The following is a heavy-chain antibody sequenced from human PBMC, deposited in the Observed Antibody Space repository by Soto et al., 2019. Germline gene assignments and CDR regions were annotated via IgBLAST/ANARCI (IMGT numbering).Heavy chain of an antibody. D-gene: IGHD6-13*01. CDR3: ARLDGSSRVTYGMDV. CDR1: GYSFTSYW. Sequence: VESLTISCKVSGYSFTSYWIIWVRQMPGKGLEWMGRIDPSDSYTNYSPSFRGHVTISADKSISTAYLQWSSLKASDTAMYYCARLDGSSRVTYGMDVWGQGTPVTVSS. CDR2: IDPSDSYT. V-gene: IGHV5-10-1*01. J-gene: IGHJ6*01.